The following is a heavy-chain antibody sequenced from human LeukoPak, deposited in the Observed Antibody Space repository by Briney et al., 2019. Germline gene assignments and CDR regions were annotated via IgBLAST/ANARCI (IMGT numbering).Heavy chain of an antibody. Sequence: ASVKVSCKVSGYTLTELYMHWVRQAPGKGLEWMGGFDPEDGETIYAQKFQGRATMTEDTSTDTAYMELSSLRSEDTAVYYCASYDSSGYYEYYFDYWGQGTLVTVSS. CDR2: FDPEDGET. V-gene: IGHV1-24*01. J-gene: IGHJ4*02. CDR1: GYTLTELY. CDR3: ASYDSSGYYEYYFDY. D-gene: IGHD3-22*01.